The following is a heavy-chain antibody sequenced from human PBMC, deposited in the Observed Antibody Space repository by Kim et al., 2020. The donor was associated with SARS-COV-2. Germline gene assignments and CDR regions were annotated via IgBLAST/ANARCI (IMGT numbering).Heavy chain of an antibody. J-gene: IGHJ4*01. V-gene: IGHV3-73*01. D-gene: IGHD3-3*01. CDR2: IRSKGKNFAP. CDR1: GFTFDDSV. Sequence: GGSLRLSCVASGFTFDDSVFHWVRQAPGRGLEWIALIRSKGKNFAPTYAPSVKGRFTISRDDLTNTAHLQMNSLKSEDTAVYYCARSGDLWNGYYLDYWG. CDR3: ARSGDLWNGYYLDY.